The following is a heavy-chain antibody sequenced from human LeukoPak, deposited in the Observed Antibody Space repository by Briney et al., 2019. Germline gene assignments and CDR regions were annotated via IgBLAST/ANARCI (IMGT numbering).Heavy chain of an antibody. D-gene: IGHD4-17*01. Sequence: ASVKVSCKASGYTFTSYDINWVRQATGQGLEWMGWMNSNSGNTGYAQKFQGRVTMTRNTSISTAYMELSSLRSEDTAVYYCAREQTTGQIYYYYGMDVWGQGTTVTVSS. CDR3: AREQTTGQIYYYYGMDV. J-gene: IGHJ6*02. CDR1: GYTFTSYD. CDR2: MNSNSGNT. V-gene: IGHV1-8*01.